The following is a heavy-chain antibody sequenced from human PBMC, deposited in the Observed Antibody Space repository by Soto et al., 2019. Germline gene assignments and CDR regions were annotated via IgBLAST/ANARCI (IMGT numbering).Heavy chain of an antibody. CDR3: AHGPTVTTPLEYFHH. V-gene: IGHV2-5*02. Sequence: GSGPTLVNPTQTLTLTCTFSWFSLTTSEEGVGWIRQPPGKALEWLAVIYWDDDKAYSPSLKSRLTITKDTSKKQVVLKVTNMDPVDTATYYCAHGPTVTTPLEYFHHWGQGTLVTVSS. CDR2: IYWDDDK. CDR1: WFSLTTSEEG. J-gene: IGHJ1*01. D-gene: IGHD4-17*01.